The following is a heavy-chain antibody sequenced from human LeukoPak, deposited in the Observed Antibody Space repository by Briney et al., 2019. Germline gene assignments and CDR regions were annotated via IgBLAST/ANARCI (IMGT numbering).Heavy chain of an antibody. J-gene: IGHJ5*02. CDR3: VRSPQLDP. CDR1: GGSISSYY. Sequence: PPETLSLTCTVSGGSISSYYWSWVRQPPGKGLEWIGYIQNSVTSYTDNPSLQSRVTISVDTSKNQFSLKLTSVTAADTAVYYCVRSPQLDPWGQGTLVTVSS. CDR2: IQNSVTSY. V-gene: IGHV4-59*01.